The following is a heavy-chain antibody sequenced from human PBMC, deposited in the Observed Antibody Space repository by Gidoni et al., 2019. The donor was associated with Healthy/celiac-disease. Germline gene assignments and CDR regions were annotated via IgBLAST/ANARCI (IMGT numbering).Heavy chain of an antibody. V-gene: IGHV3-9*01. D-gene: IGHD5-12*01. CDR1: GFTFDYSA. CDR2: ISWNSGRI. Sequence: EVPLVVSGGGLVQPGMSLRLSCSPLGFTFDYSAMNWVGQAPGKGLEWVSGISWNSGRIGYEDAVKGRFTISRDNAKNSLYLQMNSLRAEDTALYYCAKGGHRRDGYNSWFDPWGQGTLVTVSS. J-gene: IGHJ5*02. CDR3: AKGGHRRDGYNSWFDP.